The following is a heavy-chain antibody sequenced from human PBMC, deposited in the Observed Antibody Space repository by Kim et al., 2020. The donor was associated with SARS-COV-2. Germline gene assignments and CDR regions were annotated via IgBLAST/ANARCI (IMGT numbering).Heavy chain of an antibody. J-gene: IGHJ4*02. V-gene: IGHV1-46*01. D-gene: IGHD5-12*01. CDR3: ARELRGGFNFDY. Sequence: RYAQIFQGRVTLSRDTSTTTVYMELSSLRSEDTAVYYCARELRGGFNFDYWGQGTLVTVSS.